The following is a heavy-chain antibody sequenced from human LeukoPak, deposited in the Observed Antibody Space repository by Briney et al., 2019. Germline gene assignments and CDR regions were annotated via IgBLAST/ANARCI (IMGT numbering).Heavy chain of an antibody. V-gene: IGHV4-39*01. CDR2: IDYRGAN. Sequence: SETLSLTCSVSGGSLRSGDFYWGWIRQSPGTGLEWIVSIDYRGANYYNPSLGHRATISVDTSKNQFSLRLTSMTASDTSVYYCARRDDRDHGEPNWFDPWGQGTLVIVSS. D-gene: IGHD4-17*01. CDR3: ARRDDRDHGEPNWFDP. J-gene: IGHJ5*02. CDR1: GGSLRSGDFY.